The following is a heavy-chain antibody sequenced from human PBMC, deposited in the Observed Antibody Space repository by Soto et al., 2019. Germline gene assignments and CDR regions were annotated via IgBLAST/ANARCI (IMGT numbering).Heavy chain of an antibody. J-gene: IGHJ5*02. Sequence: SETLSLTCTVSGGSISGSSYYWGWNRQPPGKGLEWIGSIYYSGSTYYNPSLKSRVTISVDTSKNQFSLKLSSVTAADTAVYYCARRITIFGVAMYNWFDPWGQGTLVTVSS. CDR3: ARRITIFGVAMYNWFDP. CDR2: IYYSGST. CDR1: GGSISGSSYY. V-gene: IGHV4-39*01. D-gene: IGHD3-3*01.